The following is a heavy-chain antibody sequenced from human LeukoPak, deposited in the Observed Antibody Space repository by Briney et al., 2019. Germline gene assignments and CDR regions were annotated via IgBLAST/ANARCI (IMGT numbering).Heavy chain of an antibody. CDR3: ARIFCSSSNCYSRGMDV. J-gene: IGHJ6*04. CDR2: ISGDNSNT. V-gene: IGHV1-18*01. Sequence: ASVKVSCKASGGTFSSYAISWVRQAPGEGLEWMGWISGDNSNTKYTQKLQGRVTMSTDTFTSTAFMELTSLRSDDTAVYYCARIFCSSSNCYSRGMDVWGKGTTVTVSS. CDR1: GGTFSSYA. D-gene: IGHD2-2*01.